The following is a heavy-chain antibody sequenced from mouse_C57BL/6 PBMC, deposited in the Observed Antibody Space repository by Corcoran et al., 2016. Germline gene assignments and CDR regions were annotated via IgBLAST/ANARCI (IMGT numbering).Heavy chain of an antibody. V-gene: IGHV3-6*01. CDR1: GYSITSGYY. D-gene: IGHD1-1*01. CDR3: AIITTVVEGWYFDV. CDR2: ISYDGSN. Sequence: DVQLQESGPGLVKPSQSLSLTCSVTGYSITSGYYWNWIRQFPGNKLEWMGYISYDGSNNYNPSLKNRISITRDTSKNQFFLKLNSVTTEDTATYYCAIITTVVEGWYFDVWGTGTTVTVSS. J-gene: IGHJ1*03.